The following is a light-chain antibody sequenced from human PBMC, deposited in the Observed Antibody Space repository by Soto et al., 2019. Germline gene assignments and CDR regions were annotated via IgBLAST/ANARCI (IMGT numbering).Light chain of an antibody. Sequence: QSVLTQPASVSGSPGQSITLSCTGTNSDVGYYNFVSWYQQHPGKAPKLIIFDVTNRPSGVSNRFSGSKSGNTASLTISGLLTEDEADYYCSSYTSSSTYVFGTGTKLTVL. CDR1: NSDVGYYNF. V-gene: IGLV2-14*03. CDR3: SSYTSSSTYV. J-gene: IGLJ1*01. CDR2: DVT.